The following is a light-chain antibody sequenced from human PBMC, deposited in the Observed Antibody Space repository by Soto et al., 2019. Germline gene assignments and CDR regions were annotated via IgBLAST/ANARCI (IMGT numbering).Light chain of an antibody. CDR2: ELS. Sequence: QSALTQPASVSGSPGQSITISCTGTSSDVGSYNLVSWYQQHPGKAPKVMIYELSQRPSGVCNRFSGSKSGNTASLTISGLQAEDEADYYCCSYALGRTFVFGTGTKVTVL. CDR1: SSDVGSYNL. V-gene: IGLV2-23*02. J-gene: IGLJ1*01. CDR3: CSYALGRTFV.